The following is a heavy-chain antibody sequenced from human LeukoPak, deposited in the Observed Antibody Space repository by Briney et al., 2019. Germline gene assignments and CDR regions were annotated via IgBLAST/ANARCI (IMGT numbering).Heavy chain of an antibody. Sequence: GGSLRLSCAASGFTFSSYEMNWVRQAPGKGLEWVSYISSSGSTIYYADSVKGRFTTSRDNAKNSLYLQMNSLRAEDTAVYYCARVWYSGSYPVDYWGQGTLITVSS. D-gene: IGHD1-26*01. CDR1: GFTFSSYE. CDR2: ISSSGSTI. CDR3: ARVWYSGSYPVDY. V-gene: IGHV3-48*03. J-gene: IGHJ4*02.